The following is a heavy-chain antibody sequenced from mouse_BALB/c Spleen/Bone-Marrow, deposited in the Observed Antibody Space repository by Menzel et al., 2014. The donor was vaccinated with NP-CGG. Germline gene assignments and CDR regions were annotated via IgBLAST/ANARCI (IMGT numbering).Heavy chain of an antibody. D-gene: IGHD1-1*01. J-gene: IGHJ2*01. CDR1: GFTFSSYG. CDR3: ARPTTVVATGGSFDY. V-gene: IGHV5-6*02. Sequence: EVKLEESGGDLVKPGGSLKLSCAASGFTFSSYGMSWVRQTPDKRLEWGATISSGGSYTYYPDSVKGRFTISRDNAKNTLYLQMSSLKSEDTAMYYCARPTTVVATGGSFDYWGQGTTLTVSS. CDR2: ISSGGSYT.